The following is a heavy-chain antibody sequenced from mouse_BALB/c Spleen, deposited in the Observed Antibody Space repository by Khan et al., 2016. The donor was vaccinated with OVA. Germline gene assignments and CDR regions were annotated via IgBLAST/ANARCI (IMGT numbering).Heavy chain of an antibody. J-gene: IGHJ1*01. CDR1: GFSLTSYG. V-gene: IGHV2-6-1*01. CDR2: IWSDGHT. CDR3: ARHGYYGNYGPYFDV. Sequence: QVQLKESGPGLVAPSQSLSITCTISGFSLTSYGVHWVRQPPGKGLEWLVVIWSDGHTTYNSALKSRMSISKDNSKSPVFFKMNSLQTDDTAMYYCARHGYYGNYGPYFDVWGAGTTVTVSS. D-gene: IGHD2-1*01.